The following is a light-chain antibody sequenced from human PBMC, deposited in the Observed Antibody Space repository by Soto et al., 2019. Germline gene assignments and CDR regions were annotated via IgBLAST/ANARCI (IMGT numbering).Light chain of an antibody. CDR3: SSYTSSSTYV. CDR1: SSDVGGYNY. J-gene: IGLJ1*01. CDR2: DVS. V-gene: IGLV2-14*01. Sequence: PAPAQPGAGSECRSRWLTFPCTGTSSDVGGYNYVSWYQQHPGKAPKLMIYDVSDRPSGVSNRFSGSKSGNTASLTISGLQAEDEADYYCSSYTSSSTYVFGTGTKVT.